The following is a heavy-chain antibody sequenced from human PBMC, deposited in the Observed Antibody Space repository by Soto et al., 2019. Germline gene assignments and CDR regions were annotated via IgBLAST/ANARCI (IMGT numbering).Heavy chain of an antibody. CDR1: GFTFSSYG. CDR3: ARDQSSGWTYYYYGMDV. Sequence: GGSLRLSCAASGFTFSSYGMHWVRQAPGKGLEWVAVIWYDGSNKYYADSVKGRFTISRDNSKNTLYLQMSSLRAEDTAVYYCARDQSSGWTYYYYGMDVWGQGTTVTVSS. CDR2: IWYDGSNK. V-gene: IGHV3-33*01. D-gene: IGHD6-19*01. J-gene: IGHJ6*02.